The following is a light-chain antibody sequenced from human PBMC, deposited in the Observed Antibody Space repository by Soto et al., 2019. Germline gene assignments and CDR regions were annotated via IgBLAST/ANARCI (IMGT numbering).Light chain of an antibody. V-gene: IGKV1-5*03. CDR2: KAS. CDR3: QQYNSYSQT. Sequence: DIQMTQSPSTLSASVGDRVTITCRASQSISSWLAWYQQKPGKAPKLLIYKASSLESGVPSRFSGSGSGTEFTLTISNLQPDDFATYYCQQYNSYSQTFGQGTKVDIK. J-gene: IGKJ1*01. CDR1: QSISSW.